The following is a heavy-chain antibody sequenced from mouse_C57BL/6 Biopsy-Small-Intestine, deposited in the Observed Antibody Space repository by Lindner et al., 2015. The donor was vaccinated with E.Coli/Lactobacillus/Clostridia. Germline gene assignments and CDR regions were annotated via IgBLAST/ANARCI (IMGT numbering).Heavy chain of an antibody. V-gene: IGHV1-84*02. Sequence: SVKVSCKASGYTFTSYVMYWLRQAPGQRLEWMGWIIPGKGDPKYSQKFQGRVSITSDTSANTAYMELSSLRSEDTAVYYCARYTAPHFDYWGQGTLVTASS. CDR1: GYTFTSYV. J-gene: IGHJ4*01. CDR3: ARYTAPHFDY. D-gene: IGHD3-1*01. CDR2: IIPGKGDP.